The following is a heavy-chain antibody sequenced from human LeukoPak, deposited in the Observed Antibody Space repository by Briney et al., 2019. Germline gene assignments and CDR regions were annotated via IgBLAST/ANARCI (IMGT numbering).Heavy chain of an antibody. J-gene: IGHJ4*02. CDR2: IYYSGST. Sequence: SETLSLTCTVSGGSISSSSYYWGWIRQPPGKGLEWIGSIYYSGSTYYNPSLKSRVTISVDTSKNQLSLKLSSVTAADTAVYYCVRGSSWMFDYWGQGTLVTVSS. CDR3: VRGSSWMFDY. V-gene: IGHV4-39*07. D-gene: IGHD6-13*01. CDR1: GGSISSSSYY.